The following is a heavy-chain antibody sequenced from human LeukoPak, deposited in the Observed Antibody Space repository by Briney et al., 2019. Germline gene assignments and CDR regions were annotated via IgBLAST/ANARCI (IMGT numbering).Heavy chain of an antibody. CDR2: ISYDGSNK. J-gene: IGHJ4*02. CDR3: ARVSDFRKLEYYFGY. V-gene: IGHV3-30-3*01. Sequence: GGSLRLSCAASGFTFSSYAMHWVRQAPGKGLEWVAVISYDGSNKYYADSVKGRFTISRDNSKNTLYLQMNSLRAEDTAVYYCARVSDFRKLEYYFGYWGQGTLVTVSS. CDR1: GFTFSSYA. D-gene: IGHD1-1*01.